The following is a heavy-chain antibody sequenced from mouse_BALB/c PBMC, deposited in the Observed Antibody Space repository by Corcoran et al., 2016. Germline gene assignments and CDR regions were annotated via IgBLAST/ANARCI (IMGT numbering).Heavy chain of an antibody. D-gene: IGHD2-10*01. CDR3: ARPPYYGNLEGFAY. V-gene: IGHV9-1*02. CDR2: INTYTGEP. CDR1: GYTFTNYG. Sequence: QIQLVQSGPELKKPGETVKISCKASGYTFTNYGMNWVKQAPGKGLKWMGWINTYTGEPTYADDFKGRFAFSLETSASTAYLQINNLKNEDMATYFCARPPYYGNLEGFAYWGQGTLVTVSA. J-gene: IGHJ3*01.